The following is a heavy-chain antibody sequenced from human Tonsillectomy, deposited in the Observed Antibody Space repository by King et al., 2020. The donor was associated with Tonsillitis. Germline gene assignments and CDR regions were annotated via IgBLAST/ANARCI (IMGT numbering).Heavy chain of an antibody. V-gene: IGHV3-15*01. CDR3: TTAAYDSSAYYYYYYYGMDV. J-gene: IGHJ6*02. D-gene: IGHD3-22*01. CDR2: IKRKTDGGTT. CDR1: GFTFSDAW. Sequence: VQLVESGGGLVKPGGSLRLSCAASGFTFSDAWMSWVRQTPGKGLEWVGRIKRKTDGGTTDYAAPVKGRFTISRDESTNTLYLQMNSLKTQDTAVYYCTTAAYDSSAYYYYYYYGMDVWGQGTTVTVSS.